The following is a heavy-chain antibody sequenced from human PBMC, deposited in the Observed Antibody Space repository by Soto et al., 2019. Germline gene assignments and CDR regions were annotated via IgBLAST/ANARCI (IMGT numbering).Heavy chain of an antibody. CDR2: IIPIFGAS. CDR1: GGTFSTSG. V-gene: IGHV1-69*01. Sequence: QVHLVQSGAEMKKPGSSVRVSCEASGGTFSTSGFGWVRQAPGQGLEWMGGIIPIFGASNYAPKFQGRITISADESTSTSYLEISSLKSEDTATYYCVRDPRSGWAHEGFDVWGPGTLIIVSS. D-gene: IGHD3-22*01. J-gene: IGHJ3*01. CDR3: VRDPRSGWAHEGFDV.